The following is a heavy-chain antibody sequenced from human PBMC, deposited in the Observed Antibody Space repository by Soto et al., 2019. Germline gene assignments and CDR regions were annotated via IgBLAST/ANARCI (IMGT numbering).Heavy chain of an antibody. D-gene: IGHD3-22*01. CDR3: AREEALIDVPSGARDYSFDL. V-gene: IGHV4-30-4*01. J-gene: IGHJ4*02. CDR2: IYYSGNT. Sequence: SETLSLTCTVSGGSISSGDHHWSWLRHPPGQGLEWIGYIYYSGNTYYTPFLKSRLDLSVDTSKNQFSLTLTSVTAADTAVYFCAREEALIDVPSGARDYSFDLWGQGALVTVS. CDR1: GGSISSGDHH.